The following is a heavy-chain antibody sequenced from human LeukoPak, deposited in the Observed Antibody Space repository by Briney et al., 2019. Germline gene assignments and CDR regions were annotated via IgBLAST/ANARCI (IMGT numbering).Heavy chain of an antibody. V-gene: IGHV3-23*01. CDR2: ISGSGGST. D-gene: IGHD3-10*01. CDR1: GFTFSSYA. Sequence: PGGSLRLSCAASGFTFSSYAMSWVRQAPGKGLEWVSAISGSGGSTYYAVSVKGRFTISRDNSKNTLYLQMNSLRAEDTAVYYCAKDPNALLWFGESPFFDPWGQGTLVTVSS. J-gene: IGHJ5*02. CDR3: AKDPNALLWFGESPFFDP.